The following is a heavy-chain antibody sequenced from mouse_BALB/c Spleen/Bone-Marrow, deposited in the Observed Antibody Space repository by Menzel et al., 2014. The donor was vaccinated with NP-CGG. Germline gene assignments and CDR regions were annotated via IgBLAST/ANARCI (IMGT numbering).Heavy chain of an antibody. V-gene: IGHV14-3*02. CDR2: IDPANGNT. D-gene: IGHD1-1*01. Sequence: EVQLQQSGAELVKPGASVKLSCKASSFNIKDTYMHWVKQRPEQGLEWIGRIDPANGNTKYDPKFQGKATITADTSSNTAYLQLSSLTSEDTAVYYCARYYYGSSLFDYWGQGTTLTVSS. J-gene: IGHJ2*01. CDR1: SFNIKDTY. CDR3: ARYYYGSSLFDY.